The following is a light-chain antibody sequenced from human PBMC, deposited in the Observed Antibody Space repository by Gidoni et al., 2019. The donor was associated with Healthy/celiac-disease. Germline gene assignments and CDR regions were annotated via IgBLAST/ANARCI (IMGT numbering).Light chain of an antibody. Sequence: DILMTQPPSSLSASVGDSVTITCRASQSISSYLNWCQQKPGEAPKLLIYAAASLQSGVPSRFSSSGSGTDVTLTISSRQPEDYATYYCRQSYSTPSWTFGQGTKVEIK. CDR2: AAA. CDR1: QSISSY. J-gene: IGKJ1*01. V-gene: IGKV1-39*01. CDR3: RQSYSTPSWT.